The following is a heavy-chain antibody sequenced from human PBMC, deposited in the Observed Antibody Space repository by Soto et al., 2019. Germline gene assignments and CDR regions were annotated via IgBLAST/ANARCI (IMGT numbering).Heavy chain of an antibody. Sequence: QVQLVQSGAEVKKPGSSVKVSCKASGGTFSSYTISWVRQAPGQGLEWMGRINPILGIANYAQKFQGRVTITADKSTSTAYRELGRLSSEDTAVYYCAGPLILIPNEHALQHWGQGAMVTVSS. V-gene: IGHV1-69*02. J-gene: IGHJ1*01. CDR3: AGPLILIPNEHALQH. D-gene: IGHD3-16*01. CDR1: GGTFSSYT. CDR2: INPILGIA.